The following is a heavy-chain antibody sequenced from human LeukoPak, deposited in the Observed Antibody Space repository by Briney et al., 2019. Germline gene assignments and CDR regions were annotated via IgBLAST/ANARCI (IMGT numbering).Heavy chain of an antibody. CDR3: ARERRGSYYAFES. D-gene: IGHD3-10*01. CDR2: VTSSGSST. CDR1: GFSISDHY. Sequence: PGGSLRLSCAASGFSISDHYMSWIRQSPGKGLEWISYVTSSGSSTKYADSVKCRFTISRDNAKNSVALQMNSLRAEDTAVYYCARERRGSYYAFESWGQGTLVTVSS. J-gene: IGHJ4*02. V-gene: IGHV3-11*01.